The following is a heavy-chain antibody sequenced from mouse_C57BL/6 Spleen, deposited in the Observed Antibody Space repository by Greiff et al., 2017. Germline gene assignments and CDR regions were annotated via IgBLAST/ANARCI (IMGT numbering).Heavy chain of an antibody. CDR2: IYPRSGNT. Sequence: VKLMESGAELARPGASVKLSCKASGYTFTSYGISWVKQRTGQGLEWIGEIYPRSGNTYYNEKFKGKATLTADKSSSTAYMELRSLTSEDSAVYFCARISETGTSAMDYWGQGTSVTVSS. V-gene: IGHV1-81*01. CDR3: ARISETGTSAMDY. J-gene: IGHJ4*01. D-gene: IGHD4-1*01. CDR1: GYTFTSYG.